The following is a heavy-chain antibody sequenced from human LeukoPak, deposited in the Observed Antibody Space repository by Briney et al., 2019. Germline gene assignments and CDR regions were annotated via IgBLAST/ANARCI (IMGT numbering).Heavy chain of an antibody. CDR2: IKSDGIST. CDR1: GFTLRSYW. CDR3: ARGDYFDY. J-gene: IGHJ4*02. Sequence: GGSLRLSCAASGFTLRSYWMHGVRQAPGKGLVWVSRIKSDGISTSYADSVKGRFTISRDNAKNTLYLQMSSLRAEDTAVYYCARGDYFDYWGQGTLVTVSS. V-gene: IGHV3-74*01.